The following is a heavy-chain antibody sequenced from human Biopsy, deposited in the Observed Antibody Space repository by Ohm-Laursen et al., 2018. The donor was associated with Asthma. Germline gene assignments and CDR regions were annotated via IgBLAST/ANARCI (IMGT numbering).Heavy chain of an antibody. V-gene: IGHV3-7*01. CDR1: GFTFGDYW. Sequence: GSLRLSCAASGFTFGDYWMSWVRQVPGKGLEWVANIKHDGSEKNHVDSLKGRFTISRDNAKNSLYLQMNSLRAEDTAVYYCARTFHFWSPYRAEHYQLWGQGTLVTVSS. CDR2: IKHDGSEK. D-gene: IGHD3-3*02. CDR3: ARTFHFWSPYRAEHYQL. J-gene: IGHJ1*01.